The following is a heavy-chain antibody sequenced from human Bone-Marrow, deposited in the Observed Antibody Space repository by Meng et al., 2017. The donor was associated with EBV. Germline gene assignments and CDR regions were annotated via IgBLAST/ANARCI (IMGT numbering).Heavy chain of an antibody. V-gene: IGHV1-69*01. Sequence: VQVGQSGHEVKKPVSSVKVACWTSGGTFNSDAVSWVRQAPGQELEWMGGLIPMSGAPHYAQKFQGRVTITADESTSTHYMDLSNLRSDDTAMYYCASESGRGFTPDYWGQGTLVTVSS. CDR1: GGTFNSDA. D-gene: IGHD3-10*01. CDR3: ASESGRGFTPDY. CDR2: LIPMSGAP. J-gene: IGHJ4*02.